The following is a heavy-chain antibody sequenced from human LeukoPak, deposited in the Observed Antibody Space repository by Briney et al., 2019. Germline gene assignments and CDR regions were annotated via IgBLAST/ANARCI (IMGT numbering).Heavy chain of an antibody. V-gene: IGHV4-39*01. J-gene: IGHJ4*02. CDR1: GGSISSSDYY. D-gene: IGHD6-6*01. CDR2: IFYTGST. CDR3: ARLIIAASRFDS. Sequence: SETLSLTCTVSGGSISSSDYYGGWIRQPPGTGLEWIGSIFYTGSTYYSPSLKSRVTISVDTSKNQFSLKLNSVTAADTAVYYCARLIIAASRFDSWGQGTLVTVSS.